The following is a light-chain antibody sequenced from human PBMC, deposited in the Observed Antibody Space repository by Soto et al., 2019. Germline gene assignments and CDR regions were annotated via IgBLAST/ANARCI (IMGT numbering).Light chain of an antibody. V-gene: IGKV3D-20*02. Sequence: EIVLTQSPGTLSLSPGERATLSCRASQSVSSSYLAWYQQKPGQAPRLLIYGASSRATGIPARFSGSGSGTDFTLTISSLEPEDFAVYYCQQRSNWPPGGTFGGGTKVDIK. CDR3: QQRSNWPPGGT. J-gene: IGKJ4*01. CDR1: QSVSSSY. CDR2: GAS.